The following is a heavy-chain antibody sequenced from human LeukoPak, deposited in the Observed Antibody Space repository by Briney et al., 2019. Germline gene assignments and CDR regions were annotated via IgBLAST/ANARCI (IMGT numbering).Heavy chain of an antibody. J-gene: IGHJ4*02. D-gene: IGHD3-16*01. V-gene: IGHV3-7*05. CDR1: GLTFSSYW. CDR3: ARDVTAFDY. CDR2: IKEDGSAK. Sequence: GGPLRLSCAASGLTFSSYWMSWVRQAPGKGLEWVANIKEDGSAKYYVDFVRGRFTISRDNAKNALYLQMNSLRAEDTAVYYCARDVTAFDYWGQGTLVGVRS.